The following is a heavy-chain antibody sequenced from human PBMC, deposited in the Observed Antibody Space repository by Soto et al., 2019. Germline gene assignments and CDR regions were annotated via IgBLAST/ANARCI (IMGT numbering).Heavy chain of an antibody. CDR1: GGSISSSSYY. J-gene: IGHJ4*02. D-gene: IGHD6-13*01. Sequence: NPSETLSLTCTVSGGSISSSSYYWGWIRQPPGKGLEWIGNIYYTGSTYYSPSLKSRVTISVDTSKNQFSLKLSSVTAADTAVYYCARAPKGIIAAAGTSYYFDYWGQGTLVTVSS. V-gene: IGHV4-39*07. CDR3: ARAPKGIIAAAGTSYYFDY. CDR2: IYYTGST.